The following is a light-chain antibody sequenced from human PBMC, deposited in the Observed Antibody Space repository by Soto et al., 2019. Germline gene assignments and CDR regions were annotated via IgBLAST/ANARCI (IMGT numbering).Light chain of an antibody. CDR1: RSALSSSNNKNF. Sequence: DIVVTQSPHSLPVSLGPRATINCKSSRSALSSSNNKNFLGWYQQNPDKPPTLLIYWASTRGSGVAARFSGGGSGTDFTRTIAVLQDEDVAVYYCHQFYAWPYTFGQGTKL. CDR2: WAS. CDR3: HQFYAWPYT. J-gene: IGKJ2*01. V-gene: IGKV4-1*01.